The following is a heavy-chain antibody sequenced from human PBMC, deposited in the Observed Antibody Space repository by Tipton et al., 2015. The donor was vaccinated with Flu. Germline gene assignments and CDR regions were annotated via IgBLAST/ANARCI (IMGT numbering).Heavy chain of an antibody. Sequence: SLRLSCAASGFSFSSYWMHWVRQAPGKGLEWVANIKQDGSEKYYVDSVKGRFTISRDNAKNSLYLQMDSLRTEDTAVYYCARAVASYYSFWGQGTLVTVSS. J-gene: IGHJ4*02. CDR1: GFSFSSYW. CDR2: IKQDGSEK. CDR3: ARAVASYYSF. V-gene: IGHV3-7*01. D-gene: IGHD3-10*01.